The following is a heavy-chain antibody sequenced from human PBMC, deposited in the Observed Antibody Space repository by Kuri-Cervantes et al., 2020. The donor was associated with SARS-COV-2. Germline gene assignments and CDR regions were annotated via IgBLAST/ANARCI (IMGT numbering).Heavy chain of an antibody. CDR2: IIPIFGTA. V-gene: IGHV1-69*13. J-gene: IGHJ4*02. CDR3: ARLLRFLEWSEFDY. D-gene: IGHD3-3*01. Sequence: SVKVSCKASGYTFTSYAISWVRQAPGQGLEWMGGIIPIFGTANYAQKFQGRVTITADESTSTAYMELSSLRSEDTAVYYCARLLRFLEWSEFDYWGQGTLVTVSS. CDR1: GYTFTSYA.